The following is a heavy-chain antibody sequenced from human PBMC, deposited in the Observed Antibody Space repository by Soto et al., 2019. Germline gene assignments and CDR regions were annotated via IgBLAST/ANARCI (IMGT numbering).Heavy chain of an antibody. J-gene: IGHJ6*02. CDR3: ASLYGSGSYFGYYYGMDV. CDR1: GFTFSDYY. CDR2: ISSSGSTI. V-gene: IGHV3-11*01. Sequence: QVQLVESGGGLVKPGGSLRLSCAASGFTFSDYYMSCIRQAPGKGLEWVSYISSSGSTIYYADSVKGRFTISRDNAKNSVDLQMNNLRAEDTAVYYCASLYGSGSYFGYYYGMDVWGQGTTVTVSS. D-gene: IGHD3-10*01.